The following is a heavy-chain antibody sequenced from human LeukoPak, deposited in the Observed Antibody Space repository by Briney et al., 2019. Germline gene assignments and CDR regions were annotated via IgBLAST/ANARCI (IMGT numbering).Heavy chain of an antibody. J-gene: IGHJ4*02. CDR3: TRGNNGNDY. Sequence: ASVKASCKASGYSFTSYDINWVRQATGQGLEWMGYMNPNSYKTGYAQKFQGRVTMTRNTSISTAYMELSSLGSEDTAVYYCTRGNNGNDYWGQGTLVTVSP. V-gene: IGHV1-8*01. D-gene: IGHD1/OR15-1a*01. CDR2: MNPNSYKT. CDR1: GYSFTSYD.